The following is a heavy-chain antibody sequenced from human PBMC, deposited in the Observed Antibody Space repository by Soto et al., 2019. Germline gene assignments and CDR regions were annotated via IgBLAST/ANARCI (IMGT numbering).Heavy chain of an antibody. D-gene: IGHD2-15*01. J-gene: IGHJ3*02. Sequence: QVQLQESGPGLVKPSQTLSLTCTVSGGSISSGDYYWSWIRQPPGKGLEWIGYIYYSGTTYYNPSLKSRVTISVDTSKNQFSLKLSSVTAVDTAVYYCARGRGYCSGGSCYSFDAFDIWGQGTMVTVSS. CDR3: ARGRGYCSGGSCYSFDAFDI. V-gene: IGHV4-30-4*01. CDR2: IYYSGTT. CDR1: GGSISSGDYY.